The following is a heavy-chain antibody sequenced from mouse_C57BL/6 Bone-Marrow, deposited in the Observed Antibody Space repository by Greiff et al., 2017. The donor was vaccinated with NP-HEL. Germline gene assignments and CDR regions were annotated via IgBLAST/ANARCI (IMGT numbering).Heavy chain of an antibody. Sequence: VQLQQSGPELVKPGASVKLSCKASGYAFSSSWMNWVKQRPGQGLEWIGRIYPGDGDTNYNGKFKGKATLTADKSSSTAYMQLSSLTSEDSAVYCCARSMDYWGQGTSVTVSS. CDR2: IYPGDGDT. V-gene: IGHV1-82*01. J-gene: IGHJ4*01. CDR3: ARSMDY. CDR1: GYAFSSSW.